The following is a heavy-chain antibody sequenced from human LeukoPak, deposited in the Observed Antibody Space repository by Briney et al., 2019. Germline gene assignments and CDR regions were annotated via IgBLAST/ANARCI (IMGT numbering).Heavy chain of an antibody. V-gene: IGHV3-23*01. J-gene: IGHJ4*02. CDR1: GFTFSSYA. CDR2: ISGSGGST. CDR3: AKDLRIXGXNERTDY. Sequence: GGSLRLSCAASGFTFSSYAMSWVRQAPGKGLEWVSAISGSGGSTYYADSVKRRFTISRDNSKNTLYLQMNSLRAEDTAVYYCAKDLRIXGXNERTDYWGQGTLVTVSS. D-gene: IGHD5-24*01.